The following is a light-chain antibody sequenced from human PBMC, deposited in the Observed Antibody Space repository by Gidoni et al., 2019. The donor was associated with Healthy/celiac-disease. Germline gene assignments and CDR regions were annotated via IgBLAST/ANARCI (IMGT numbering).Light chain of an antibody. J-gene: IGLJ1*01. CDR2: EVS. CDR3: CSYAGSNYV. V-gene: IGLV2-23*02. Sequence: HSALTQPAPFSGSPGQSITISCTGTSSYFGSYNLVSWYQQHPGKAPKLMIYEVSKRPSGVSNRFSGSKSGNTASLTISGLQAEDEADYYCCSYAGSNYVFGTGTKVTVL. CDR1: SSYFGSYNL.